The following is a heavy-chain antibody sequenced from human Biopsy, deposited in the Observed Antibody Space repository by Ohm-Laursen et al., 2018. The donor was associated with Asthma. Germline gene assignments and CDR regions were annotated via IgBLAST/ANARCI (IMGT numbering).Heavy chain of an antibody. D-gene: IGHD1-26*01. J-gene: IGHJ4*02. V-gene: IGHV3-30*18. CDR3: PKDVFPGWELRRGPDS. CDR2: ISFDGSNK. Sequence: RSLRLSCTASGFTFSNYGMHWVRQAPGKGLDWVAVISFDGSNKNYTDSVKGRFTISRDNSRNTLHLQMNSLRAEDTAVYYCPKDVFPGWELRRGPDSWGQGTLVTVSS. CDR1: GFTFSNYG.